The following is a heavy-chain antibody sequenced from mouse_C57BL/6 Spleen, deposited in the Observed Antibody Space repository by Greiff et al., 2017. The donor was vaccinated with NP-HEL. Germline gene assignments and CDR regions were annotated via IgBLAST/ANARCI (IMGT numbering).Heavy chain of an antibody. CDR1: GFTFTDYY. CDR3: ASNGFPYAMDY. CDR2: IRNKANGYTT. Sequence: EVQLVESGGGLVQPGGSLSLSCAASGFTFTDYYMSWVRQPPGKALEWLGFIRNKANGYTTEYSASVKGRFTISRDNSQSILYLQMNALRAEDSATYYCASNGFPYAMDYWGQGTSVTVSS. V-gene: IGHV7-3*01. J-gene: IGHJ4*01.